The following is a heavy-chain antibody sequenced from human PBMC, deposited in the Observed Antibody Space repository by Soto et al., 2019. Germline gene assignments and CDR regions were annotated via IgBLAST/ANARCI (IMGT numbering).Heavy chain of an antibody. CDR1: GFTFDDYA. J-gene: IGHJ3*02. V-gene: IGHV3-9*01. CDR3: AKWDDYGDRKEAFDI. CDR2: IRWNSGSI. Sequence: EVQLVESGGGLVQPGRSLRLSCAASGFTFDDYAMHWVRQAPGKGLEWVAGIRWNSGSIGDADSVKGRFTISRDNAKNSLYLQMNSLRAEDTALYYCAKWDDYGDRKEAFDIWGQGTMVTVSS. D-gene: IGHD4-17*01.